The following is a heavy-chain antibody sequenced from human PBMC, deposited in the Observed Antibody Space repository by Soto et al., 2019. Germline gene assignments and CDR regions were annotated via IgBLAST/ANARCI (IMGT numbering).Heavy chain of an antibody. CDR1: GGSISSYY. CDR3: ARASKKHYDFWSGERTDAFDI. V-gene: IGHV4-59*01. D-gene: IGHD3-3*01. J-gene: IGHJ3*02. CDR2: IYYSGST. Sequence: QVQLQESGPGLVKPSETLSLTCTVSGGSISSYYWSWIRQPPGKGLEWIGYIYYSGSTNYNPSLKSRVTISVDTSKNQFSLKLSSVTAADTAVYYCARASKKHYDFWSGERTDAFDIWGQGTMVTVSS.